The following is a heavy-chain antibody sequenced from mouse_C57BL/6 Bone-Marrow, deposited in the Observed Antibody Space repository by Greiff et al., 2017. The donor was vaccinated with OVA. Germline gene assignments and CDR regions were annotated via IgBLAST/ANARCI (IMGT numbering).Heavy chain of an antibody. Sequence: VKLVESGAELVRPGASVTLSCKASGYTFTDYEMHWVKQTPVHGLEWIGAIDPETGGTAYNQKFKGKAILTADKSSSTADMELRSLTSEYSAVYYCTSRVVATPMDCWGQVASVTVSS. V-gene: IGHV1-15*01. J-gene: IGHJ4*01. D-gene: IGHD1-1*01. CDR3: TSRVVATPMDC. CDR2: IDPETGGT. CDR1: GYTFTDYE.